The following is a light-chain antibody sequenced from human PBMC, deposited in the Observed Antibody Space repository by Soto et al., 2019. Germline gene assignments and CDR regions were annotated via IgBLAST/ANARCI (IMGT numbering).Light chain of an antibody. CDR3: SSYAGTNNWV. CDR2: EVN. V-gene: IGLV2-8*01. CDR1: SSDVGGYKY. Sequence: SALTQPPSASGSLGQSVTISCTGTSSDVGGYKYVSWYQQHPGKAPKVMIYEVNKRPSGVPDRFSGSKSGNTASLTVSGLQAEDEADYYCSSYAGTNNWVFGGGTKVTVL. J-gene: IGLJ3*02.